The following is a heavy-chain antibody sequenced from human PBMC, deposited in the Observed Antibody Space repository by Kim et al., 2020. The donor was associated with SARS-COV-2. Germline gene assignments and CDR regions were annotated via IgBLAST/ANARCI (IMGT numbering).Heavy chain of an antibody. D-gene: IGHD6-13*01. CDR1: GGSISSSSYY. Sequence: SETLSLICTVSGGSISSSSYYWGWIRQPPGKGLEWIGSIYYSGSTYYNPSLKSRVTISVDTSKNQFSLKLSSVTAADTAVYYPYRAAAGSYYYYGMDVWGQGTTVTVSS. J-gene: IGHJ6*02. V-gene: IGHV4-39*07. CDR2: IYYSGST. CDR3: YRAAAGSYYYYGMDV.